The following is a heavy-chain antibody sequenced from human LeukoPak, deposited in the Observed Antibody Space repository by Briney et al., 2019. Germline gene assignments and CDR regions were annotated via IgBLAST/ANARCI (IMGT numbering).Heavy chain of an antibody. Sequence: SETLSLTCTVSGGSISSSSYYWGWIRQPPGKGLEWIGSIYYSGSTYYDPSLKSRVTISVDTSKNQFSLKLSSVTAADTAVYYCASLVYDFWSGYLGHYFDYWGQGTLVTVSS. V-gene: IGHV4-39*01. J-gene: IGHJ4*02. CDR3: ASLVYDFWSGYLGHYFDY. D-gene: IGHD3-3*01. CDR2: IYYSGST. CDR1: GGSISSSSYY.